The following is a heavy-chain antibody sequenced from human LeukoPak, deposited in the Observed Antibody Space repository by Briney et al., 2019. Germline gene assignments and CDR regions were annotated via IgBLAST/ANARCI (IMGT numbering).Heavy chain of an antibody. J-gene: IGHJ4*02. CDR2: ITYRGSG. CDR1: GFTFSSYE. D-gene: IGHD2-21*02. V-gene: IGHV4-34*08. CDR3: GVYGGDWRFDF. Sequence: LRLSCAASGFTFSSYEMNWVRQPPGKGLEWVGEITYRGSGNYNPSLKGRATISINVSQRQFSLSLRSVTAADTATYYCGVYGGDWRFDFWGQGTPITVSS.